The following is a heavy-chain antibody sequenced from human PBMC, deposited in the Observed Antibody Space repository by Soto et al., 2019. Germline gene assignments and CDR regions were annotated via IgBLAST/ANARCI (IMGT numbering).Heavy chain of an antibody. CDR1: GGSFSGYY. D-gene: IGHD4-17*01. Sequence: QVQLQQWGAGLLKPSETLSLTCAVYGGSFSGYYWSWIRQPPGKGLEWIGEINHSGSTNYNPSLKSRVTISVDTSKNQFSLKLSSVTAADTAVYYCARERPPTVTTGMDVWGQGTTVTVSS. CDR2: INHSGST. V-gene: IGHV4-34*01. J-gene: IGHJ6*02. CDR3: ARERPPTVTTGMDV.